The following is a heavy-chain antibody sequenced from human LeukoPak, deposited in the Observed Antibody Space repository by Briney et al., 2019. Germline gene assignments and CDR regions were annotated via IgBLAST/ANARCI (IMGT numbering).Heavy chain of an antibody. J-gene: IGHJ3*01. Sequence: PGRSLRLSCAASGFTFSTYWMHWVRQAPGKGLVWVARINGDGGDTNYADSVKGRFTISRDNARNTVYLQVNCLRAEDTAVYYCARGWVPSDITLKWGQGTMVTVSS. CDR1: GFTFSTYW. CDR2: INGDGGDT. V-gene: IGHV3-74*01. D-gene: IGHD3-22*01. CDR3: ARGWVPSDITLK.